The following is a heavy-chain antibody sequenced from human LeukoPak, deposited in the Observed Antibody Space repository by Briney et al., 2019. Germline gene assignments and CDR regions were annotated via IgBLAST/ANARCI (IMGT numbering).Heavy chain of an antibody. CDR1: GFTFSSYG. Sequence: PGGSLRLSCAASGFTFSSYGMHWVRQAPGKGLEWVAFIRYDGSNKYYADSVKGRFTISRDNSKNTLYLQMNSLRAEDTAVYYARPDSSSEYYYYYMDVWGKGTTVTVSS. D-gene: IGHD6-6*01. CDR3: RPDSSSEYYYYYMDV. J-gene: IGHJ6*03. CDR2: IRYDGSNK. V-gene: IGHV3-30*02.